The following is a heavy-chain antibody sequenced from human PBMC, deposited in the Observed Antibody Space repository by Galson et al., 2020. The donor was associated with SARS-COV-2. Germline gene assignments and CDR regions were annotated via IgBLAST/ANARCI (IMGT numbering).Heavy chain of an antibody. Sequence: ASVKVSCKASGYTFTDYYIHWVRQAPGQGLEWMGWINPKSGGTNYAQKLEGRVTMTRDTSITTAYMELSRLRADDTAVYYCARLRYYDVLTGYIVVVLCQGTMVTVSS. CDR1: GYTFTDYY. D-gene: IGHD3-9*01. J-gene: IGHJ6*02. CDR2: INPKSGGT. CDR3: ARLRYYDVLTGYIVVV. V-gene: IGHV1-2*02.